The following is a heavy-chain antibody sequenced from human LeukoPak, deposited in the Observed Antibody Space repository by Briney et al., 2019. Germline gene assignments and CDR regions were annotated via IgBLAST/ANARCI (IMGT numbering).Heavy chain of an antibody. D-gene: IGHD3-22*01. V-gene: IGHV4-34*01. CDR2: INHSGST. Sequence: PSETLSLTCAVYGGSFSGYYWSWIRQPPGKGLEWIGEINHSGSTNYNPSLKSRVTISVDTSKTQFSLKLSSVTAADTAVYYCARGLYYYDSSGYYYAGGHFDYWGQGTLVTVSS. CDR3: ARGLYYYDSSGYYYAGGHFDY. J-gene: IGHJ4*02. CDR1: GGSFSGYY.